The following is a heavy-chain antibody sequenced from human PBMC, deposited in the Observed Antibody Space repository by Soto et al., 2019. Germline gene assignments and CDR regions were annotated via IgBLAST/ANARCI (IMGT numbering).Heavy chain of an antibody. V-gene: IGHV3-66*01. J-gene: IGHJ4*02. D-gene: IGHD2-15*01. CDR1: GFTVSSNY. CDR3: AGLVVAATADY. Sequence: GGSLRLSCAASGFTVSSNYMSWVRQAPGKGLEWVSVIYSGGSTYYADSVKGRFTISRDNSKNTLYPQMNSLRAEDTAVYYCAGLVVAATADYWGQGTLVTVSS. CDR2: IYSGGST.